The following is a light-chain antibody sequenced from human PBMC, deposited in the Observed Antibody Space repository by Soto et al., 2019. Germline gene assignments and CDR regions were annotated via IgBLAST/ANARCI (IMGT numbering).Light chain of an antibody. J-gene: IGKJ1*01. CDR3: LQHKSYPRT. CDR1: QDISNF. CDR2: SAN. Sequence: IPMTQSPSDISSSVGDRVTITCRASQDISNFLVWFQKRPGKVPKRAMYSANRLESGAPSRLSGRGYGTELTITISSMQPEDFETYYCLQHKSYPRTFGQGTKVDIK. V-gene: IGKV1-17*03.